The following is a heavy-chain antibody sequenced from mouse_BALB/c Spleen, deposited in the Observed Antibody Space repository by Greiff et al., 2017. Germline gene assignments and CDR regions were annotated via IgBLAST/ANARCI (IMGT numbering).Heavy chain of an antibody. V-gene: IGHV1-5*01. CDR2: IYPGNSDT. Sequence: VQLQQSGTVLARPGASVKMSCKASGYSFTSYWMHWVKQRPGQGLEWIGAIYPGNSDTSYNQKFKGKAKLTAVTSASTAYMELSSLTNEDSAVYYCTRAPLSGSSYFYWYFDVWGAGTTVTVSS. J-gene: IGHJ1*01. CDR3: TRAPLSGSSYFYWYFDV. D-gene: IGHD1-1*01. CDR1: GYSFTSYW.